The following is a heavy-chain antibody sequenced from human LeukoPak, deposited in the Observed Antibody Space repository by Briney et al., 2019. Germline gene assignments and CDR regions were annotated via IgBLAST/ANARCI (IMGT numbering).Heavy chain of an antibody. D-gene: IGHD3-22*01. J-gene: IGHJ5*02. V-gene: IGHV4-30-2*01. CDR2: IYHSGST. CDR1: GGSISSGGYS. CDR3: ARGENYYDSSAYQLGCNWFDP. Sequence: SQTLSLTCAVSGGSISSGGYSWSWIRQPPGKGLEWIGYIYHSGSTYYNPSLKSRVTISVDRSKNQFSLKLSSVTAADTAVYYCARGENYYDSSAYQLGCNWFDPRGQGTLVTVSS.